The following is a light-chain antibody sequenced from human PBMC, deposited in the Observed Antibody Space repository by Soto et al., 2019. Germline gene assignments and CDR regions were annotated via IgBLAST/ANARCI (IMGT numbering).Light chain of an antibody. J-gene: IGLJ3*02. V-gene: IGLV1-44*01. CDR3: GTWDSSLTAAV. Sequence: QSVLTQPPSASGAPGQRVTISCSGSTSNIGSHSVNWYRQLPGTAPKVVMFANDERPSGVPDRISGSKSGTSASLVISGLQTGDEAGYYCGTWDSSLTAAVFGGGTKLTVL. CDR1: TSNIGSHS. CDR2: AND.